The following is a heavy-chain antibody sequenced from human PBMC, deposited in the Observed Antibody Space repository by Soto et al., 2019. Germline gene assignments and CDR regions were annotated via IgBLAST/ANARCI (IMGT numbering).Heavy chain of an antibody. J-gene: IGHJ6*03. CDR2: ISAYNGNT. CDR1: GYTFTSYG. CDR3: ARERYDFWGGPWTYYYYYMDV. V-gene: IGHV1-18*01. D-gene: IGHD3-3*01. Sequence: QVPLVQSGAEVKKPWASVKVSCKPSGYTFTSYGISWVRQAPGQVLAWMGWISAYNGNTNYAQKLQGRVTMTTDTPASTVYVELRSLRSDDTSVYYFARERYDFWGGPWTYYYYYMDVWVKGTTVTVSS.